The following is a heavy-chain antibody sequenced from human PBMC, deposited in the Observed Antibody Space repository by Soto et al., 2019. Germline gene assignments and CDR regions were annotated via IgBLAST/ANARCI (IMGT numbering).Heavy chain of an antibody. D-gene: IGHD6-19*01. CDR1: GFTFSSYA. J-gene: IGHJ4*02. CDR2: ISGSGGST. V-gene: IGHV3-23*01. Sequence: EVQLLESGGGLVQPGGSLRLSCAASGFTFSSYAMSWVRQAPGKGLEWVSAISGSGGSTYYADSEKGRFTISRDNSKNTLYLQMNSLRAEDTAVYYCSKDRSGLTVAGMDYWGQGTLVTVSS. CDR3: SKDRSGLTVAGMDY.